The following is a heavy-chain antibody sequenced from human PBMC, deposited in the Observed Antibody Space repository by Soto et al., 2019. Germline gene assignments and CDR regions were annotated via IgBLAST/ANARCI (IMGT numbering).Heavy chain of an antibody. J-gene: IGHJ4*02. V-gene: IGHV4-31*03. D-gene: IGHD3-16*01. Sequence: SETLSLTCTVSCGSISSGGYYWSWIRQHPGKGLEWIGYIYYSGSTYYNPSLKSRVTISVDTSKNQFSLKLSSVTAADTAVYYCARMSLVSGGNRYFDYWGQGTLVTVS. CDR1: CGSISSGGYY. CDR2: IYYSGST. CDR3: ARMSLVSGGNRYFDY.